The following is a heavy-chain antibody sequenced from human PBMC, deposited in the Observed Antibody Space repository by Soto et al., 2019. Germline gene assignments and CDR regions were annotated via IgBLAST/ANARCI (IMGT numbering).Heavy chain of an antibody. D-gene: IGHD3-3*01. CDR3: AIGGEWFCFEV. Sequence: GGSLKISCKGSWYSFTSYWISWVRQVPGKGLEWVGSIDPSGCYTNYSPSFQGHVTISADKSISTAYLQWSNLKASDTAMYYCAIGGEWFCFEVWGQGTLVSVSS. CDR2: IDPSGCYT. V-gene: IGHV5-10-1*01. CDR1: WYSFTSYW. J-gene: IGHJ4*02.